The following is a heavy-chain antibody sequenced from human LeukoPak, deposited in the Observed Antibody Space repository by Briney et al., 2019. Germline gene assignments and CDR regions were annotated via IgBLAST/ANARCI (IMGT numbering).Heavy chain of an antibody. J-gene: IGHJ6*02. CDR3: AREAGVHYYYGMDV. D-gene: IGHD6-19*01. CDR1: GGSISSYY. Sequence: SGTLSLTCTVSGGSISSYYWSWIRQPPGKGLEWIGYIYYSGSTNYNPSLKSRVTISVDTSKNQFSLKLSSVTAADTAVYYCAREAGVHYYYGMDVWGQGTTVTASS. V-gene: IGHV4-59*01. CDR2: IYYSGST.